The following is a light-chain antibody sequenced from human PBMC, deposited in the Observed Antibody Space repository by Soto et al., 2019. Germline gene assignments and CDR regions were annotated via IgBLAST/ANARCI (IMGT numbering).Light chain of an antibody. CDR2: GAV. CDR1: QSVSSY. Sequence: EIVLTQSPATLSLSPGERATLSCRASQSVSSYLAWYQQKPGQAPSLLIYGAVTRATGIPARFSGTGSGTEFTLTISSLQSEDFALYYCQQYNDWPLTFGQGTKVDIK. J-gene: IGKJ1*01. V-gene: IGKV3-15*01. CDR3: QQYNDWPLT.